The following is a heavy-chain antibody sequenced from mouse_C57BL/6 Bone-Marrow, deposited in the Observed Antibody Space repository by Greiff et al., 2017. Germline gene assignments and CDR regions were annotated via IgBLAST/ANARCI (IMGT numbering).Heavy chain of an antibody. CDR3: TVYDGDFDY. V-gene: IGHV1-82*01. CDR2: IYPGDGDT. J-gene: IGHJ2*01. CDR1: GYAFTSSW. D-gene: IGHD2-12*01. Sequence: VQLQQSGPELVKPGASVKISCKASGYAFTSSWMNWVKQRPGKGLEWIGRIYPGDGDTNYNGKFKGKATLAVDKSSSTAYMHLSSLTSEDSAVYYCTVYDGDFDYWGQGTTLTVSS.